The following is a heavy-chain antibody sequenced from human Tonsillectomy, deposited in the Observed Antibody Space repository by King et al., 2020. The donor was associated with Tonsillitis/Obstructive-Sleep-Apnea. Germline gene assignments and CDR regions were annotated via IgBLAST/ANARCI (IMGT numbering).Heavy chain of an antibody. D-gene: IGHD2/OR15-2a*01. CDR3: AGAGCRGPLSYYFLPMDV. CDR1: GFTFSNYG. Sequence: VQLVESGGGVVQPGRSLRLSCAASGFTFSNYGMHWVRQAPGKGLEWVAVIWYDGSNKYYVDSVKGRFTISRDNSKNTLYLQMNSLRAEDTAVYYCAGAGCRGPLSYYFLPMDVWGQGTTGTVSS. V-gene: IGHV3-33*01. J-gene: IGHJ6*02. CDR2: IWYDGSNK.